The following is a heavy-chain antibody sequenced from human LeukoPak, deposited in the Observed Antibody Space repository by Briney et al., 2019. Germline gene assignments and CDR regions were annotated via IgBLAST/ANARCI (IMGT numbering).Heavy chain of an antibody. Sequence: PSETLSLTCTVSGGSISSNYWSWIRQPPGKGLEWIGYMYNSGSTNYNPSLKSRVSMSIDTSKNQFSLKLSSVTAADTAVYYCARGDFSGSYYLDYWGQGTLVTVSS. CDR2: MYNSGST. V-gene: IGHV4-59*01. J-gene: IGHJ4*02. CDR3: ARGDFSGSYYLDY. CDR1: GGSISSNY. D-gene: IGHD1-26*01.